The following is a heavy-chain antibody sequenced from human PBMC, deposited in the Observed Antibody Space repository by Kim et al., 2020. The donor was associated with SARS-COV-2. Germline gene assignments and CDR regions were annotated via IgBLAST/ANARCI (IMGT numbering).Heavy chain of an antibody. V-gene: IGHV3-23*01. J-gene: IGHJ4*02. D-gene: IGHD3-10*01. CDR1: GFTFGSYA. Sequence: GGSLRLSCVASGFTFGSYAMSWVRQAPGKGLECVAAISGPAGSTYYADSVKGRFTISRDNSKNTLYLQMNSLRAEDTAVYYCAKDPGVIPYHYFDFWGRGTLVTVSS. CDR3: AKDPGVIPYHYFDF. CDR2: ISGPAGST.